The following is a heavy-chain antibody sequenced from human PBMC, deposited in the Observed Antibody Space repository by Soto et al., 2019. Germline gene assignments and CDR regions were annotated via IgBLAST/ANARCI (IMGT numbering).Heavy chain of an antibody. CDR2: INPNSGGT. CDR3: AKEEDSQTLDY. Sequence: ASVKVSCKASGGTFSSYAISWVRQAPGQGLECMGWINPNSGGTMFAQKFQGRVTMTRDTSTSTAYMELRSLRSDDTAVYYCAKEEDSQTLDYWGQGTLVTVSS. V-gene: IGHV1-2*02. CDR1: GGTFSSYA. J-gene: IGHJ4*02.